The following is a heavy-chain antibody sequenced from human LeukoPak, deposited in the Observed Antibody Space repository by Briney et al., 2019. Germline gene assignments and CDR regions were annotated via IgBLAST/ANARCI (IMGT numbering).Heavy chain of an antibody. V-gene: IGHV3-30-3*01. CDR1: GFTFSSYA. Sequence: GGSLRLSCAASGFTFSSYAMHWVRQAPGKGLEWVAVISYDGSNKYYADSVKGRFTISRDNSKNTLYLQMNSLRAEDTAVYYCARDARLYDSSGCYLDYWGQGTLVTVSS. D-gene: IGHD3-22*01. CDR3: ARDARLYDSSGCYLDY. J-gene: IGHJ4*02. CDR2: ISYDGSNK.